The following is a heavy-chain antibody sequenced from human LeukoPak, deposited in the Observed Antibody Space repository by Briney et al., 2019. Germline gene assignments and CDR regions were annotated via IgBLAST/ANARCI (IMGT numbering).Heavy chain of an antibody. CDR1: EYIFTIYH. J-gene: IGHJ5*02. Sequence: ASVKVSCTTSEYIFTIYHIHWVRQAPGQGLEWMAWINPDSGVTKYAQDLQGRVTVARDTSLTTTYMELSTLTSDDTAVYYCALVTSGNWWFDPWGQGTLVTVSS. V-gene: IGHV1-2*02. D-gene: IGHD2-21*02. CDR2: INPDSGVT. CDR3: ALVTSGNWWFDP.